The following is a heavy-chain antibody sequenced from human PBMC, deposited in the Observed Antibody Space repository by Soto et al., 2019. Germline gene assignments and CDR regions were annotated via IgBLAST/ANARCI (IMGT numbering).Heavy chain of an antibody. CDR2: INPSGGST. CDR1: GYTFTSYY. J-gene: IGHJ6*02. CDR3: ASRIQNYCSGGSCYYYYYGMDV. D-gene: IGHD2-15*01. V-gene: IGHV1-46*01. Sequence: GASVKVSCKASGYTFTSYYMHWVRQAPGQGLEWMGIINPSGGSTSYAQKFQGRVTMTRDTSTSTVYMELSSLRSEDTAVYYCASRIQNYCSGGSCYYYYYGMDVWGQGTTVTVSS.